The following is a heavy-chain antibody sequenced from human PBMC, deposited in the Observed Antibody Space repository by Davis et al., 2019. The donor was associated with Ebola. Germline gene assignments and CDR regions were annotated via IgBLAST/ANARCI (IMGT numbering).Heavy chain of an antibody. D-gene: IGHD1-26*01. Sequence: HSQTLSLTCAISGDSVSSGSTGWNWIRQSPLRGLEWLGRTYYNSKWYHDYAMSVSSRITINPDTSKNQFSLHLSSVTPEDTAVYYCVRGWGRTGMGVWGQGTTVIVSS. J-gene: IGHJ6*02. CDR2: TYYNSKWYH. CDR1: GDSVSSGSTG. CDR3: VRGWGRTGMGV. V-gene: IGHV6-1*01.